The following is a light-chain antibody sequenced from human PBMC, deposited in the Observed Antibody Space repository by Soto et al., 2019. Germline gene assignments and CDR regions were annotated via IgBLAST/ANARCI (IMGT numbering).Light chain of an antibody. V-gene: IGKV3-15*01. Sequence: ETVMTQSPVTLSVSPGERVTLSCRASQSLATNLAWYQQKPGQTPTLVIYGISARASGIPGRFSGSGFGTDFTLTISSLQPEDSAVYYCQQYLDWPLTFGGGTKVEI. CDR1: QSLATN. CDR3: QQYLDWPLT. J-gene: IGKJ4*01. CDR2: GIS.